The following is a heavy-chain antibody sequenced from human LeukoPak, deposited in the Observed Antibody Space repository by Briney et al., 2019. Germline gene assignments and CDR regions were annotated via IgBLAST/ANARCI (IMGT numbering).Heavy chain of an antibody. D-gene: IGHD6-19*01. CDR1: GFTFSSYW. J-gene: IGHJ4*02. CDR2: IKRDGSST. V-gene: IGHV3-74*01. CDR3: ARLDGSGWNFDS. Sequence: GGSLRLSCAASGFTFSSYWMHWVRQAPGRGLVWVSRIKRDGSSTSYADSVGGRFTISRDNAKSTLYLQMNSLRVEDTAVYYCARLDGSGWNFDSWGQGTLVTVSS.